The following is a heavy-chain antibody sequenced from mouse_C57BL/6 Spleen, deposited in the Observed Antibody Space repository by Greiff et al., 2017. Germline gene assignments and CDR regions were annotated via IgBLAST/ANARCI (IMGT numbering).Heavy chain of an antibody. Sequence: VHLVESGPGLVQPSQSLSITCTVSGFSLTSYGVHWVRQSPGKGLEWLGVIWSGGSTDYNAAFISRLSISKDNSKSQVFFKMNSLQADDTAIYYCARNFLYSYDYYAMDYWGQGTSVTVSS. J-gene: IGHJ4*01. CDR3: ARNFLYSYDYYAMDY. CDR1: GFSLTSYG. D-gene: IGHD2-12*01. V-gene: IGHV2-2*01. CDR2: IWSGGST.